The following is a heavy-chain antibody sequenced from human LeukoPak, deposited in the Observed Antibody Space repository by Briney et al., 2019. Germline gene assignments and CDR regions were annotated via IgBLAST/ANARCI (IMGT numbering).Heavy chain of an antibody. D-gene: IGHD5-24*01. V-gene: IGHV1-2*02. CDR1: GYTFTGYY. Sequence: ASVKVSCKASGYTFTGYYMHWVRQAPGQGLEWMGWINPNSGGTNYAQKFQGRVTMTRDTSISTAYMELSRLRSEDTAVYYCARTFQVEMATIGAGWFDPWGQGTLVTVSS. CDR2: INPNSGGT. CDR3: ARTFQVEMATIGAGWFDP. J-gene: IGHJ5*02.